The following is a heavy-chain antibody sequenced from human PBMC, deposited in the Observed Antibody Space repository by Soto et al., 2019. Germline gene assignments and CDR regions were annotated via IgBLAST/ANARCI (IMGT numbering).Heavy chain of an antibody. CDR1: GFSVSSKY. V-gene: IGHV3-66*01. CDR2: IQSGGTT. CDR3: TSDDVHFNGDSYYGVPMDV. D-gene: IGHD2-8*01. J-gene: IGHJ6*04. Sequence: EVQLVESGGDLVQPGGSLRHSCAASGFSVSSKYMSWVRQAPGKGLEWVSLIQSGGTTYYAGSVECRFTISRDYSKNTLFLQMNSLRVEDTVVYYCTSDDVHFNGDSYYGVPMDVWGKGTTVTVSA.